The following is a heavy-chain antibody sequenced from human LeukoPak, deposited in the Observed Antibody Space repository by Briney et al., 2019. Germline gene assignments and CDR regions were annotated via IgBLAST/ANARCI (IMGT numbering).Heavy chain of an antibody. D-gene: IGHD4-23*01. V-gene: IGHV1-46*03. Sequence: ASVKVSCKASGYTFTSYYIHWVRQAPGQGLEWMGIINPSGGSTSYAQKFQGRVTMTRDTSTSTVYMELSSLRSEDTAVYYCARLPPAYGGNLYMDVWGKGTTVTVSS. CDR1: GYTFTSYY. J-gene: IGHJ6*03. CDR2: INPSGGST. CDR3: ARLPPAYGGNLYMDV.